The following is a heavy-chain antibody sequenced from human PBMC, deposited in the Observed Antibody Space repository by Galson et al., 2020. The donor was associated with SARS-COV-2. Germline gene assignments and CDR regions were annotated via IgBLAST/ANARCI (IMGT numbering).Heavy chain of an antibody. J-gene: IGHJ3*02. V-gene: IGHV3-7*01. Sequence: GESLKTPCVASGLRFPNSWMTWVRQGPGKGLEWVANKNVDGTDRYYVDSVKGRFTFPRDNAKNSLYLQMNSLRAEDTAVYYCAVIYHTDAFDIWGQGTMVTVSS. CDR3: AVIYHTDAFDI. CDR2: KNVDGTDR. D-gene: IGHD2-2*01. CDR1: GLRFPNSW.